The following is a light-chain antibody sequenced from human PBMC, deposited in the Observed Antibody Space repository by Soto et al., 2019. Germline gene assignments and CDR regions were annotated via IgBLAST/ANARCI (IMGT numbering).Light chain of an antibody. CDR2: AAS. J-gene: IGKJ5*01. CDR1: QSISSY. V-gene: IGKV1-39*01. Sequence: DIQMTQSPSSLSASVEDRVTLTCRASQSISSYLNWYQQKPGKAPKLLIYAASSLQSGVPSRFSGSGSGTDFTLTISSLQPEDFATYYCQQSYSTPIAFGQGTRLEIK. CDR3: QQSYSTPIA.